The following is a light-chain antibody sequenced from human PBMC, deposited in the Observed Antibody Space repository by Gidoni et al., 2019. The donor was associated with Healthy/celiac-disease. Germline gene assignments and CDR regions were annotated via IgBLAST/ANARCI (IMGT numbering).Light chain of an antibody. CDR2: GAS. CDR3: QQYNNWPRT. CDR1: QSVSSN. J-gene: IGKJ1*01. V-gene: IGKV3-15*01. Sequence: EIVMTQAPATLSVSPGERATLSCRASQSVSSNLALYQQKPGQAPRLLIYGASTRATGIPARFSGSGSGAEFTLTIRSLQSEDFAVYYCQQYNNWPRTFGQGTKVEIK.